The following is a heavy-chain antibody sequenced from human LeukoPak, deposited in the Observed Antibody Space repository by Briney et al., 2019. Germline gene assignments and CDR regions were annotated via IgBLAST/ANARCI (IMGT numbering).Heavy chain of an antibody. D-gene: IGHD6-13*01. Sequence: SETLSLTCTVSGGSISSYYWSRIRQPPGKGLEWIGYIYYSGNTNYNPSLKSRVTISVDTSKNQFSLKLSSVTAADTAVYYCARSLGNFDHWGQGTLVTVSS. CDR2: IYYSGNT. CDR1: GGSISSYY. V-gene: IGHV4-59*01. J-gene: IGHJ4*02. CDR3: ARSLGNFDH.